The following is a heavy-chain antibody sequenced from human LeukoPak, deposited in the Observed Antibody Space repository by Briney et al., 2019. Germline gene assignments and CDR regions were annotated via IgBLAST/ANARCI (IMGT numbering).Heavy chain of an antibody. Sequence: ASVKVSCKASGYTFTGYYMHWVRQAPGQGLEWMGWINPNSGGTNYAQKFQGRVTMTRDTSSSTAYLEFNRLRSDDTAVYYCAKGSGYTNSWYWFDPWGQGTLVTVSS. J-gene: IGHJ5*02. CDR1: GYTFTGYY. CDR3: AKGSGYTNSWYWFDP. V-gene: IGHV1-2*02. CDR2: INPNSGGT. D-gene: IGHD6-19*01.